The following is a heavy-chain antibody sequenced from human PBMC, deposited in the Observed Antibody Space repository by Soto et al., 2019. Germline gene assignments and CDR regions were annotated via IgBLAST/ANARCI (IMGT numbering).Heavy chain of an antibody. CDR3: AREVGGTGTGYYYGMDV. CDR1: GYTFTGYY. Sequence: ASVKVSCKASGYTFTGYYMHWLRQAPGQGLEWMGWINPNSGGTNYAQKFQGRVTMTRDTSISTAYMELSRLRSDDTAVYYCAREVGGTGTGYYYGMDVWGQGTTVTVSS. V-gene: IGHV1-2*02. J-gene: IGHJ6*02. D-gene: IGHD1-1*01. CDR2: INPNSGGT.